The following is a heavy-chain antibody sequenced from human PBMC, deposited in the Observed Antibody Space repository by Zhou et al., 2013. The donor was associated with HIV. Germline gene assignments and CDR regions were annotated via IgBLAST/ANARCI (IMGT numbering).Heavy chain of an antibody. Sequence: QVQLVQSGTEVKKPGASVKVSCKASGYTFTGYYIYWVRQAPGQGLECMGWINPNNGGTNYAQKFQGRVTMTRDTSISTAYMDLSSLRCEDTGVYYCARDRGEGPFKYFYLMDVWDGVTTVTVSS. J-gene: IGHJ6*03. CDR1: GYTFTGYY. CDR3: ARDRGEGPFKYFYLMDV. V-gene: IGHV1-2*02. D-gene: IGHD3-10*01. CDR2: INPNNGGT.